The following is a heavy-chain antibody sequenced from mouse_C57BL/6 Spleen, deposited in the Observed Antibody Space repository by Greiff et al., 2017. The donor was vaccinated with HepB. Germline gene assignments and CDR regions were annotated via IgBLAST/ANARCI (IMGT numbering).Heavy chain of an antibody. Sequence: QVQLKQPGAELVKPGASVKLSCKASGYTFTSYWMHWVKQRPGRGLEWIGRIDPNSGGTKYNEKFKSKATLTVDKPSSTAYMQLSSLTSEDSAVYYCARRALPYAMDYWGQGTSVTVSS. J-gene: IGHJ4*01. CDR1: GYTFTSYW. CDR2: IDPNSGGT. CDR3: ARRALPYAMDY. D-gene: IGHD3-3*01. V-gene: IGHV1-72*01.